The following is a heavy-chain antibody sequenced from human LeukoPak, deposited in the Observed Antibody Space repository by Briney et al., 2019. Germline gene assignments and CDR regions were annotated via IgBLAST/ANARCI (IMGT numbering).Heavy chain of an antibody. D-gene: IGHD2-15*01. V-gene: IGHV3-48*03. CDR3: ARGSGYVLDY. J-gene: IGHJ4*02. CDR2: ISTVGRTI. Sequence: GGSLRLSCAASGFSFSAFEMNSVRQAPGKGLEWISHISTVGRTIYYADSVKGRFTISRDNAKNSLYLQMNSLRGEDTGVYYCARGSGYVLDYWTQGTLVTVSS. CDR1: GFSFSAFE.